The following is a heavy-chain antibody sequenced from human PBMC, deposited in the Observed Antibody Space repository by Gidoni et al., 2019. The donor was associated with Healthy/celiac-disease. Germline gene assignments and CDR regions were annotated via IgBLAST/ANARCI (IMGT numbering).Heavy chain of an antibody. V-gene: IGHV5-51*01. J-gene: IGHJ5*02. D-gene: IGHD4-17*01. CDR3: ARRGHYALNWFDP. Sequence: EVQLVQSGAEVTKPGESLKISCKGAGYRFTSYWIGWVRQMPGKGLEWMGIIYPGDSDTRYSPSFQGQVTISADKSISTAYLQWSSLKASDTAMYYCARRGHYALNWFDPWGQGTLVTVSS. CDR2: IYPGDSDT. CDR1: GYRFTSYW.